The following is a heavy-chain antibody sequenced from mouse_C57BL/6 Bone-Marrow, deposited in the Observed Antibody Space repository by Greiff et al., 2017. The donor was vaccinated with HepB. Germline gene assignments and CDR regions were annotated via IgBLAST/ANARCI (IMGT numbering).Heavy chain of an antibody. CDR3: ARLTTEGVDY. D-gene: IGHD1-1*01. V-gene: IGHV7-3*01. CDR1: GFTFTAHY. Sequence: EVKLVESGGGLVQPGGSLSLSCAASGFTFTAHYLSWVRQPPGKALEWLGFIRNKANGYTTEYSASVKGRFTISRDNSQSILYLQMNALRAEDSATYYCARLTTEGVDYWGQGTTLTVSS. J-gene: IGHJ2*01. CDR2: IRNKANGYTT.